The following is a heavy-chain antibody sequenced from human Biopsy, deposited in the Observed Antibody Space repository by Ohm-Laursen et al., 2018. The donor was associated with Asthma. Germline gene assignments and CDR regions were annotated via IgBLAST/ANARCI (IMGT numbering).Heavy chain of an antibody. CDR3: ARGDSSGWSHYYFDY. D-gene: IGHD6-19*01. CDR2: IYSGGTS. V-gene: IGHV3-53*01. Sequence: SLRLSCAASGFTVSRDHMFWVRQAPGKGLEWVSVIYSGGTSHTADSVRGRFTISRDFSKNTLHLQMHSLMVEDTAVYYCARGDSSGWSHYYFDYWGQGTLVTVSS. CDR1: GFTVSRDH. J-gene: IGHJ4*02.